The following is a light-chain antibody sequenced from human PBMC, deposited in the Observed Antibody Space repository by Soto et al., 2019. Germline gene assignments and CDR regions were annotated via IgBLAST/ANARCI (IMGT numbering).Light chain of an antibody. CDR1: QGISSY. CDR2: AAS. J-gene: IGKJ4*01. CDR3: QQYYSYPLA. Sequence: AIRMTQSPSSFSASTGDRVTITCRASQGISSYLAWYQQKPGKAPKLLIYAASTLQSGFPSRFSGSGSGTDFTLTISCLQSEDFATYYCQQYYSYPLAFGGGTTVEIK. V-gene: IGKV1-8*01.